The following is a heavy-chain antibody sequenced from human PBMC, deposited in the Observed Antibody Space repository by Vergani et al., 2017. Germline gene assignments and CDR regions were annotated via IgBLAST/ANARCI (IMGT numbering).Heavy chain of an antibody. CDR3: ARLKVYYYDSSGYFFDY. CDR2: IYPGDSDT. J-gene: IGHJ4*02. Sequence: EVQLVPSGAEVKKPGESLKISCKGSGYSFTSYWIGWVRQMPGKGLEWMGIIYPGDSDTRYSPSFQSQVTISADKSISTAYRQWSSLKASDTAMYYWARLKVYYYDSSGYFFDYWGQGTLVTVSS. CDR1: GYSFTSYW. D-gene: IGHD3-22*01. V-gene: IGHV5-51*01.